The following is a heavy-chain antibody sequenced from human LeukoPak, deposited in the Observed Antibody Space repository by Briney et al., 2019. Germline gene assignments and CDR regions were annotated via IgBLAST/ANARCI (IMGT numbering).Heavy chain of an antibody. J-gene: IGHJ5*02. Sequence: SETLSLTCAVYGGPFSGYYWSWIRQPPGKGLGGMGKINHSGSTNYNPSLKSRVTISVDTSKNQFSLKLSSVTAADTAVYYCARGGSITIFGVVPGHGQNWFDPWGQGTLVTVSS. CDR2: INHSGST. V-gene: IGHV4-34*01. CDR1: GGPFSGYY. D-gene: IGHD3-3*01. CDR3: ARGGSITIFGVVPGHGQNWFDP.